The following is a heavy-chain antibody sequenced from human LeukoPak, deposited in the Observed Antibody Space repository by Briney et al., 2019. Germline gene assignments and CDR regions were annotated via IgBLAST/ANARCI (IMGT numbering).Heavy chain of an antibody. V-gene: IGHV3-NL1*01. Sequence: GGSLRLSCAASGFTFSSYGMHWVRQAPGKGLEWVSVIYSGGSTYYADSVKGRFTISRDNSKNTLYLQMNSLRAEDTAVYYCAKSGWPPYYYYGMDVWGQGTTVTVSS. D-gene: IGHD2-15*01. CDR3: AKSGWPPYYYYGMDV. J-gene: IGHJ6*02. CDR1: GFTFSSYG. CDR2: IYSGGST.